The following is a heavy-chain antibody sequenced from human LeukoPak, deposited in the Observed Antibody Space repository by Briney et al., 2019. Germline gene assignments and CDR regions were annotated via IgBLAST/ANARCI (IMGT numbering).Heavy chain of an antibody. CDR2: IYSGGST. Sequence: GGSLRLSCAASGFTVSSNYMSWVRQAPGKGLEWVSVIYSGGSTYYADSVKGRFTISRDNSKNTLYLQMNSLRAEDTAVYYCARDDPNTVAGPDYWGQGTLVTVSS. CDR3: ARDDPNTVAGPDY. D-gene: IGHD6-19*01. V-gene: IGHV3-66*01. J-gene: IGHJ4*02. CDR1: GFTVSSNY.